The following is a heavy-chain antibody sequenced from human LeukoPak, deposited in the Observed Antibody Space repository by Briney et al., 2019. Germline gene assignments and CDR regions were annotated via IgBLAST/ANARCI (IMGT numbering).Heavy chain of an antibody. J-gene: IGHJ4*02. CDR3: ARDTATAGHFAFDY. D-gene: IGHD6-13*01. Sequence: GGSVRLSCAASGFTFSSYTMNWVRQGPGKGLEWVSSISTSSSYIHYADSVKGRFTISRDNAKNSLFLQMNSLRAEDTAVYYCARDTATAGHFAFDYWGQGTLVTVSS. CDR2: ISTSSSYI. V-gene: IGHV3-21*01. CDR1: GFTFSSYT.